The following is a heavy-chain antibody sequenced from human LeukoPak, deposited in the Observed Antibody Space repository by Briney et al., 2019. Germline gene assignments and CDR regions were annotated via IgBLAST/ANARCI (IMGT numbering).Heavy chain of an antibody. CDR2: ISSSGTTI. CDR3: CGASFDY. V-gene: IGHV3-48*03. CDR1: GFSFSSSE. J-gene: IGHJ4*02. Sequence: GGSLRLSCAASGFSFSSSEMNWVRQAPGKGLEWISYISSSGTTIYYADSVKGRFTISRDNAKNSLYLQMNSLRAEDTAVYYCCGASFDYWGQGTLVTVSS. D-gene: IGHD2-21*01.